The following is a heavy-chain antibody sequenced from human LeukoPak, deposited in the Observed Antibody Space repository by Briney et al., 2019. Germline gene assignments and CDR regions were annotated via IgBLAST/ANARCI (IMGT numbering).Heavy chain of an antibody. V-gene: IGHV3-74*03. Sequence: GESLTLTCAACGFTLSNCRVHWVRQAPGEGLVWVSRINEPGTWPTYEDSVRGRFTISRDNAKNTVSLHMKNLRAEDTAVYYCQRSFSGSRGYWGRGTLVTVSS. CDR1: GFTLSNCR. J-gene: IGHJ4*02. CDR2: INEPGTWP. D-gene: IGHD5-24*01. CDR3: QRSFSGSRGY.